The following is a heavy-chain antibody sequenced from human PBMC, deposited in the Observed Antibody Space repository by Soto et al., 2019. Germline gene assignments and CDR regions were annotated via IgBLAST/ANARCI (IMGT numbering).Heavy chain of an antibody. V-gene: IGHV4-30-2*01. CDR1: GGSISSGGYS. CDR2: IYHSGST. J-gene: IGHJ6*02. CDR3: ASAKNYYYYGMDV. Sequence: SETLSLTCAVSGGSISSGGYSWSWIRQPPGKGLEWIGYIYHSGSTYYNPSLKSRVTISVDRSKNQFSLKLSSVTAADTAVYYCASAKNYYYYGMDVWGQGTTVTVSS.